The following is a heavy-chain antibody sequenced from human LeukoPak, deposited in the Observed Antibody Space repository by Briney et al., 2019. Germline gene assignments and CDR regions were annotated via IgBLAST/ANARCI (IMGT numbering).Heavy chain of an antibody. V-gene: IGHV3-7*03. Sequence: GGSLRLSCSASGVTFSTDWMTWVRQAPGKGLEWVANIRQDGGEKYYMDSVKGRFTISRDNANNSLYLQMNNLRAEDTALYYCAKTNGYSYEFYFDYWGQGTLVTVSS. CDR2: IRQDGGEK. CDR1: GVTFSTDW. D-gene: IGHD5-18*01. J-gene: IGHJ4*02. CDR3: AKTNGYSYEFYFDY.